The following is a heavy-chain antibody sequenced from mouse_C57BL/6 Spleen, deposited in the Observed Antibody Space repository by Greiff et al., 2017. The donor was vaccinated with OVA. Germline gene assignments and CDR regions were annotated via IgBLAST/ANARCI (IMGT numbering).Heavy chain of an antibody. CDR1: GYTFTDYY. D-gene: IGHD2-12*01. CDR3: ARELLPYAMDY. J-gene: IGHJ4*01. V-gene: IGHV1-77*01. Sequence: QVQLQQSGAELVKPGASVKISCKASGYTFTDYYINWLKQRPGQDLEWSGKNGPGSGSTYYNEKFKGKATLTADKPSSTAYMQLSSLTSEDSAVYFCARELLPYAMDYWGQGTSVTVSS. CDR2: NGPGSGST.